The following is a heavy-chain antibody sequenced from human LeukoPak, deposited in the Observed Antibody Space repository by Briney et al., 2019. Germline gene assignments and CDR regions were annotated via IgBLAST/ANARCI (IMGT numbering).Heavy chain of an antibody. J-gene: IGHJ4*02. CDR1: GFTFSSYG. D-gene: IGHD6-19*01. V-gene: IGHV3-33*01. Sequence: PGRSLRLSCAASGFTFSSYGMHWVRQAPGKGLEWVAVIWYDGSNKYYAVSVKGRFTISRDNSKNTLYLQMNSLRAEGTAVYYCAGIIAVAGAFVYWGQGTLVTVSS. CDR3: AGIIAVAGAFVY. CDR2: IWYDGSNK.